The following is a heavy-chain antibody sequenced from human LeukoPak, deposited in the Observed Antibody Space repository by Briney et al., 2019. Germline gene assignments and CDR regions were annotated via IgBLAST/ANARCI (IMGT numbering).Heavy chain of an antibody. CDR3: AKDRTVGASYWYFDL. V-gene: IGHV3-30-3*01. J-gene: IGHJ2*01. CDR2: ISYDGSNK. CDR1: GFTFSSYA. Sequence: GGSLRLSCAASGFTFSSYAMHWVRQAPGKGREWVAVISYDGSNKYYADSVKGRFTISRDSSKNTLFLHMNTLRAEDTAIYYCAKDRTVGASYWYFDLWGRGTLVTVSS. D-gene: IGHD1-26*01.